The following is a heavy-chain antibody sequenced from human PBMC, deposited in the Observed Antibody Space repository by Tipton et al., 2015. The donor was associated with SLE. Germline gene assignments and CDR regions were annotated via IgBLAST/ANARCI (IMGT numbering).Heavy chain of an antibody. CDR3: ARGPPFMEWERNWFDP. J-gene: IGHJ5*02. CDR2: IYHSGST. CDR1: GGSISSSNW. V-gene: IGHV4-4*02. D-gene: IGHD3-3*02. Sequence: TLSLTCAVSGGSISSSNWWSWVRQPPGKGLEWIGEIYHSGSTNYNPSLQSRVTISVDRSKNQFSLKLTSVTAADTAVYYCARGPPFMEWERNWFDPWGQGTQVTVSS.